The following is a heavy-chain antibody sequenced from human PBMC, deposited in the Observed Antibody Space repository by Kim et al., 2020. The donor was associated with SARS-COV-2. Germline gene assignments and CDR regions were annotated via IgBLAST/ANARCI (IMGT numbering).Heavy chain of an antibody. J-gene: IGHJ4*02. Sequence: SETLSLTCTVSGGSISSSSYYWGWIRQPPGKGLEWIGSIYYSGSTYYNPSLKSRVTISVDTSKNQFSLKLSSVTAADTAVYYCARPPLQQLTIDYWGQGTLVTVSS. CDR3: ARPPLQQLTIDY. D-gene: IGHD6-13*01. CDR2: IYYSGST. CDR1: GGSISSSSYY. V-gene: IGHV4-39*01.